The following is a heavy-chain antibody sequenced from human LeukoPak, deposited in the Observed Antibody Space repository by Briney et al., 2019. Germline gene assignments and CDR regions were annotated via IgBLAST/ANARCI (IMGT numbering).Heavy chain of an antibody. CDR2: IYYSGST. CDR1: GGSISSYY. CDR3: ARVAAHVDY. Sequence: SETLSLTCTVSGGSISSYYWSWIRQPPGKGLEWIGYIYYSGSTNYNPSLKSRVTMSVDTSKNQFSLKLSSVTAADTAVYYCARVAAHVDYWGQGTLVTVSS. D-gene: IGHD6-13*01. J-gene: IGHJ4*02. V-gene: IGHV4-59*01.